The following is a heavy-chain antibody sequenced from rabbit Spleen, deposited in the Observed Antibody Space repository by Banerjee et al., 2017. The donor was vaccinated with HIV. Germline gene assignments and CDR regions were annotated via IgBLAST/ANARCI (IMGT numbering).Heavy chain of an antibody. CDR2: IYGGGSGAT. Sequence: QEQLVESGGGLVQPGGSLKLSCTASGFDLSNYGVSWVRQAPGKGLEWIACIYGGGSGATYYASWAKGRFTISKTSSTTVTLQMTNLTAADTATYFCASDIHGYGAFDLWGPGTLVTVS. J-gene: IGHJ4*01. D-gene: IGHD6-1*01. V-gene: IGHV1S45*01. CDR1: GFDLSNYG. CDR3: ASDIHGYGAFDL.